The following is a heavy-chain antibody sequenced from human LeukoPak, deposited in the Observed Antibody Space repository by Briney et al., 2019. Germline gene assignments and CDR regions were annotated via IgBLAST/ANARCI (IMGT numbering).Heavy chain of an antibody. J-gene: IGHJ4*02. Sequence: SETLSLTCTVSGGSISSGSYYWSWIRQPAGKGLEWIGRIYTSGSTNYNPSLKSRVTISVDTSKNQFSLKLSSVTAADTAVYYCARGDYRSTWYYLDYWGQGTLVTVSS. CDR3: ARGDYRSTWYYLDY. CDR1: GGSISSGSYY. V-gene: IGHV4-61*02. CDR2: IYTSGST. D-gene: IGHD6-13*01.